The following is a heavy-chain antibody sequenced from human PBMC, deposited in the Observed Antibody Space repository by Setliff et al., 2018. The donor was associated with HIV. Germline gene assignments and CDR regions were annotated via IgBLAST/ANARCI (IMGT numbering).Heavy chain of an antibody. CDR1: GFTFSDYF. D-gene: IGHD5-12*01. Sequence: PGESLKISCAASGFTFSDYFMSWIRQAPGKGLEWVSYITSSGSTIYYADSVRGRFTISRDNTKNSLYLQMNSLRAEDTAVYYCARGSGYDKGAYHYYYGMDVWGQGTTVTVSS. J-gene: IGHJ6*02. CDR3: ARGSGYDKGAYHYYYGMDV. CDR2: ITSSGSTI. V-gene: IGHV3-11*04.